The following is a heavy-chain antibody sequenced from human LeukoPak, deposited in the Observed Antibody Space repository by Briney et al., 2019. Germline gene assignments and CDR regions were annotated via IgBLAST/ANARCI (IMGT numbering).Heavy chain of an antibody. CDR2: ISGSGGST. Sequence: PGGSLRLSCAASEFTFRSFAMHWVRQAPGKGLEWVSAISGSGGSTYYADSVKGRFTISRDNSKNTLYLQMNSLRAEDTAVYYCANINPLEWQAIDYWGQGTLVTVSS. V-gene: IGHV3-23*01. CDR3: ANINPLEWQAIDY. D-gene: IGHD3-3*01. CDR1: EFTFRSFA. J-gene: IGHJ4*02.